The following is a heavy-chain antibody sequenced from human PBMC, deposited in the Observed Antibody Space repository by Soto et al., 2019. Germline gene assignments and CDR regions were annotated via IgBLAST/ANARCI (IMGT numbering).Heavy chain of an antibody. CDR2: IYYSGST. V-gene: IGHV4-31*03. Sequence: SETLSLTCTVSGGSISSGGYYWSWIRQHPGKGLEWIGYIYYSGSTYYNPSLKSRVTISVDTSKNQFSLKLSSVTAADTAVYYCARDRHTDGVFDYWGQGTLVTVSS. CDR1: GGSISSGGYY. CDR3: ARDRHTDGVFDY. D-gene: IGHD4-17*01. J-gene: IGHJ4*02.